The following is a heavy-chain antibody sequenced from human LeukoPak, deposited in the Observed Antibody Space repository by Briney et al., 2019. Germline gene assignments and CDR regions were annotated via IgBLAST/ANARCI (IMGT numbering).Heavy chain of an antibody. Sequence: GGSLRLSCAASGFTFSSYAMSWVRQAPGKGLQWVSAITGGGGSTYYADSVKGRFTISRDNSKNTLYLQMNSLRAEDTAIYYCAKGALEYCSGGSCYPYYWGQGTLVTVSS. D-gene: IGHD2-15*01. CDR2: ITGGGGST. CDR3: AKGALEYCSGGSCYPYY. CDR1: GFTFSSYA. V-gene: IGHV3-23*01. J-gene: IGHJ4*02.